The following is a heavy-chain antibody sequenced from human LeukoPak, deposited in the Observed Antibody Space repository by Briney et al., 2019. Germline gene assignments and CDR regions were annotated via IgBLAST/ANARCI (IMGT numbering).Heavy chain of an antibody. J-gene: IGHJ4*02. CDR1: GGSIRSTNW. CDR3: AREGGPYRPLDY. V-gene: IGHV4-4*02. CDR2: VHLSGRT. Sequence: SETPSLTCGVSGGSIRSTNWWTWVRQPPGEGLEWIGEVHLSGRTNYNPSLESRVTMSVDMSENHISLKLTTVTAADTAVYYCAREGGPYRPLDYSGQGTLVTVSS. D-gene: IGHD6-25*01.